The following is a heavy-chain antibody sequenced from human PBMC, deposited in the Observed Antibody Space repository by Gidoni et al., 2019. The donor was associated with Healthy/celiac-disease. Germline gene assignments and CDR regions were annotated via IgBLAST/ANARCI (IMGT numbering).Heavy chain of an antibody. CDR1: GCTFSSYS. D-gene: IGHD2-21*02. V-gene: IGHV3-21*01. Sequence: EVQLVESGGGLVKPGGSLRLSCAASGCTFSSYSINWVRQAPGKGLEWVSSISSSSSYIYYADSVKGRFTISIDNAKNSLYLQMNSLRAEDTAVYYCARDREVGTVSHDYYYGMDVWGQGTTVTVSS. CDR3: ARDREVGTVSHDYYYGMDV. J-gene: IGHJ6*02. CDR2: ISSSSSYI.